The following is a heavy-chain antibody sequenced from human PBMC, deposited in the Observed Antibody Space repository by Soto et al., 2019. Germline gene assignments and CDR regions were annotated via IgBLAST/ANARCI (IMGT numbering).Heavy chain of an antibody. CDR1: GYTFTSYG. D-gene: IGHD3-3*01. V-gene: IGHV1-18*01. Sequence: ASVKVSCKASGYTFTSYGISWVRQAPGQGLEWMGWISAYNGNTNYAQKLQGRVTMTTDTSTSTAYMELRSLRSDDTAVYYCARVRNYDFWSGYYTGDYWGQGTPVTVSS. CDR3: ARVRNYDFWSGYYTGDY. J-gene: IGHJ4*01. CDR2: ISAYNGNT.